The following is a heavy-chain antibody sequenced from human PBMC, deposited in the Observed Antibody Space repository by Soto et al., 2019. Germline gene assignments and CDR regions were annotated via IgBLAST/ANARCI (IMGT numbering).Heavy chain of an antibody. CDR1: GFTFSSYA. CDR2: ISGSGGST. J-gene: IGHJ3*02. V-gene: IGHV3-23*01. Sequence: GGSLRLSCAASGFTFSSYAMSWVRQAPGKGLEWVSAISGSGGSTYYADSVKGRFTLSRDNSKNTLVLQMYSLRAADTAVYYYAKGQPPILGWFPAVQAFDIWGQGTMVTVSS. CDR3: AKGQPPILGWFPAVQAFDI. D-gene: IGHD1-1*01.